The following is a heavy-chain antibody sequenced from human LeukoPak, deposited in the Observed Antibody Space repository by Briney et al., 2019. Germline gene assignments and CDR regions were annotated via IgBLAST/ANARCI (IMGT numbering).Heavy chain of an antibody. CDR3: ARGEGWLLIRSHRWYLDL. V-gene: IGHV4-34*01. CDR1: GGSFSGYY. D-gene: IGHD3-22*01. Sequence: SETLSLTCAVNGGSFSGYYWSWIRQPPGKGLEWIGEMNHSGSTNYNPSLKSRVTISVDTSKNQFSLKLSSVTAADTAVYYCARGEGWLLIRSHRWYLDLWGRGTLVTVSS. J-gene: IGHJ2*01. CDR2: MNHSGST.